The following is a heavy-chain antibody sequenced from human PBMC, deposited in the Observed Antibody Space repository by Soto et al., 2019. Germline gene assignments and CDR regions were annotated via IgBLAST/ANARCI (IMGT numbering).Heavy chain of an antibody. Sequence: QVQLQESGPGLVKPSETLSLTCTVSRGSINNNYWNWIRQPPGKGLEWVGYSYYSGSTKYNPSLKSRVTLFGDQALNPFPLKLSSVTAAGTAVHFCARGYSPYYFGYWGQGTLVTVSS. CDR3: ARGYSPYYFGY. CDR2: SYYSGST. J-gene: IGHJ4*02. CDR1: RGSINNNY. D-gene: IGHD4-4*01. V-gene: IGHV4-59*01.